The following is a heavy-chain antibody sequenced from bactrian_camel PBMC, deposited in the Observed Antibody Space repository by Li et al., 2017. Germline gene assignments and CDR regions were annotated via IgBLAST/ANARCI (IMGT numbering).Heavy chain of an antibody. D-gene: IGHD1*01. CDR1: GFTFSKND. V-gene: IGHV3S40*01. J-gene: IGHJ4*01. Sequence: DVQLVESGGGLVQPGGSLRLSCVASGFTFSKNDMTWVRQGPGKGLEWVSRISTAGNSDWYADAVKGRFTISRDNAENTMYLQMYDLKTEDTGVYYCAVYAVSARPGWQPRSGGTQVTVS. CDR2: ISTAGNSD.